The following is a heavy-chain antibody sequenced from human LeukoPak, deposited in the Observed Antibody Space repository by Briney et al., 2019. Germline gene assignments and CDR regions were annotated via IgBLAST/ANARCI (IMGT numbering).Heavy chain of an antibody. Sequence: GGSLRLSCVASRFTFTNYEMNWVRQAPGKGLEWVSYISSSGSSIYYAGSVKGRFTISRDNAKNPLYLQMNSLRAEDTAVYYCARVTTRFGESAFDIWGQGTMVTVSS. CDR1: RFTFTNYE. D-gene: IGHD3-16*01. CDR2: ISSSGSSI. CDR3: ARVTTRFGESAFDI. J-gene: IGHJ3*02. V-gene: IGHV3-48*03.